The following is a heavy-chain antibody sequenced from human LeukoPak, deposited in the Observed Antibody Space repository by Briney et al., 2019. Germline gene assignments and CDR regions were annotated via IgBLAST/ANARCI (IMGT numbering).Heavy chain of an antibody. J-gene: IGHJ5*02. CDR2: INHSGST. CDR3: ASGVFWFAP. CDR1: CGSSSGYY. V-gene: IGHV4-34*01. Sequence: ADTLSLTYAVYCGSSSGYYWSWLRQPPGKGLECMGEINHSGSTNYNPSLKGRVTISVDTSKNQFSLKLSSVTAADTAVYYCASGVFWFAPWGQGTLVTVSS.